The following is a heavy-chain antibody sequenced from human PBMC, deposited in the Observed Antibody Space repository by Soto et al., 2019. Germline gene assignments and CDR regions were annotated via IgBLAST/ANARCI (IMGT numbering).Heavy chain of an antibody. J-gene: IGHJ4*02. Sequence: QVQLVESGGDVVQPGTSLRLSCAGSGFTFTNYGLHWVRQAPGKGLEWVAAISYDGSNEYYADSVKGRFTISRDYSKKMLYLQMDSLRPEVTAVYYCAKDGAPRYCTRSSCHPAGAYWGQGTLVTVSS. CDR2: ISYDGSNE. CDR3: AKDGAPRYCTRSSCHPAGAY. V-gene: IGHV3-30*18. CDR1: GFTFTNYG. D-gene: IGHD2-2*01.